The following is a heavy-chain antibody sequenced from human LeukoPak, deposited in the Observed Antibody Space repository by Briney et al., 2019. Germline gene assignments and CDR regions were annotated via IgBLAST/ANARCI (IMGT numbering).Heavy chain of an antibody. V-gene: IGHV3-73*01. D-gene: IGHD1-1*01. CDR2: IRSKANSYAT. J-gene: IGHJ4*02. Sequence: GGSLRLSCAASGFTFSGSAMHRVRQASGKGLEWVGRIRSKANSYATAYAASVKGRFTISRDDSKNTAYLQMNSLKTEDTAVYYCTTGTHFDYWGQGTLVTVSS. CDR3: TTGTHFDY. CDR1: GFTFSGSA.